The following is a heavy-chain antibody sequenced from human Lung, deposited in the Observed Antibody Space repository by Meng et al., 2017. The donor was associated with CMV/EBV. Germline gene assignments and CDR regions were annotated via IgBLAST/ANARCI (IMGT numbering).Heavy chain of an antibody. CDR3: ARSATVTTLGSRYGMDV. Sequence: GGSLRLXXAASGFTFSSYDMHWVRQATGKGLEWVSAIGTAGDTYYPGSVKGRFTISRENAKNSLCLQMNSLRAGDTAVYYCARSATVTTLGSRYGMDVWGQGTTVXVSS. J-gene: IGHJ6*02. CDR1: GFTFSSYD. CDR2: IGTAGDT. D-gene: IGHD4-11*01. V-gene: IGHV3-13*01.